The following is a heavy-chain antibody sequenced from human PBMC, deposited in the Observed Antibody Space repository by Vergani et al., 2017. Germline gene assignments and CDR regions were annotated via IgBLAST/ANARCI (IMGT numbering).Heavy chain of an antibody. D-gene: IGHD2-21*01. Sequence: QVQLVQSGAEVKKPGSSVKVSCKASGGTFSSYAISWVRQAPGQGLEWMGGIIPIFGTANYAQKFQGRVTITADESTSTAYMELSSLRSEDTAVYYCARDTAYCGGDCYSEGWFDPWGQGTLVTVSS. CDR3: ARDTAYCGGDCYSEGWFDP. J-gene: IGHJ5*02. CDR1: GGTFSSYA. V-gene: IGHV1-69*01. CDR2: IIPIFGTA.